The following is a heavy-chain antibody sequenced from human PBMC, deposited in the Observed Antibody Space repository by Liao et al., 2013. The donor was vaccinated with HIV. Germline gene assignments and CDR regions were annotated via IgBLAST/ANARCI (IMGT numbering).Heavy chain of an antibody. CDR2: IQNNLST. CDR1: YDPISGFF. CDR3: ATQWGGGYDPFDD. J-gene: IGHJ4*02. Sequence: QVQLQQWGAGLLKPSETLSLTCSVSYDPISGFFWSWIRQSAGKGLEWIGRIQNNLSTNYNPSLNGRATMSVDTSKNQFSLKLSSVTAADTAVYYCATQWGGGYDPFDDWGQGTLVTVSS. V-gene: IGHV4-59*10. D-gene: IGHD2-15*01.